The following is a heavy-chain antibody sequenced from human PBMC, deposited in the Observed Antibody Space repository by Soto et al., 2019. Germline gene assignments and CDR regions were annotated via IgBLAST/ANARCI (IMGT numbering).Heavy chain of an antibody. J-gene: IGHJ4*02. CDR3: ARVSSVGGIAAAGPSGYFDY. Sequence: ASVKVSCKASGYTFTNYYIHWVRQAPGQGLEWMGWINPNSGGTNYAQKFQGWVTMTRDTSISTAYMELSRLRSDDTAVYYCARVSSVGGIAAAGPSGYFDYWGQGTLVTVSS. D-gene: IGHD6-13*01. CDR1: GYTFTNYY. V-gene: IGHV1-2*04. CDR2: INPNSGGT.